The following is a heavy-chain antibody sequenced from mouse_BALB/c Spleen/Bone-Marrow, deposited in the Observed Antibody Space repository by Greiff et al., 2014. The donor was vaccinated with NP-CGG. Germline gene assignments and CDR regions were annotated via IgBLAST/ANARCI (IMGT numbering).Heavy chain of an antibody. CDR2: ISNLAYSI. D-gene: IGHD2-2*01. CDR1: GFNFSDYG. V-gene: IGHV5-15*02. Sequence: EVQLVESGGGVVQPGGSRKLSCAASGFNFSDYGMAWVRLAPGKGPEGVAFISNLAYSIYYADTVTGRFTISRENAKNTLYLEMSSLRFEDTAVYYCTRDRGYDGGYYFDYWGQGTTLTVSS. J-gene: IGHJ2*01. CDR3: TRDRGYDGGYYFDY.